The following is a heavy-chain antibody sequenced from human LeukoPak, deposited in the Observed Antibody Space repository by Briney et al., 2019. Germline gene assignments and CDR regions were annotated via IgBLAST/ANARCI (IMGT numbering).Heavy chain of an antibody. J-gene: IGHJ4*02. CDR1: GFTFSSYA. CDR3: AKDLVASGGTAYFDY. D-gene: IGHD6-19*01. CDR2: ISGSGGST. Sequence: GESLKISCAASGFTFSSYAMSWVRQAPGKGLEWVSAISGSGGSTYYADSVKGRFTISRDNSKNTLYLQMNSLRAEDTAVYYCAKDLVASGGTAYFDYWGQGTLVTVSS. V-gene: IGHV3-23*01.